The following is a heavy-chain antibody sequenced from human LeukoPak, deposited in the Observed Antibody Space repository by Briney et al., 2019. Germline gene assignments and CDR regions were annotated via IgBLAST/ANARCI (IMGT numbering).Heavy chain of an antibody. D-gene: IGHD6-13*01. CDR2: IYHSGST. CDR3: ARDSGSWSPFDY. V-gene: IGHV4-4*02. Sequence: TETLSLTCAVSGGSISSSNWWSWVRQPPGKGLEWIGEIYHSGSTNYNPSLKSRVTISVDKSKNQFSLKLSSVTAADTAVYYCARDSGSWSPFDYWGQGTLVTVSS. CDR1: GGSISSSNW. J-gene: IGHJ4*02.